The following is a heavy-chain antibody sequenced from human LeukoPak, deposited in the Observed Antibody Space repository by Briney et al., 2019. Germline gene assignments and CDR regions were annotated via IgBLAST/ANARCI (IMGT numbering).Heavy chain of an antibody. CDR1: GFTFSSYA. D-gene: IGHD6-19*01. J-gene: IGHJ6*03. CDR2: ISGSGGGT. Sequence: GGSLRLSSAASGFTFSSYAMSWVRQAPGKGLEWVSAISGSGGGTYYADSVKGRFTIFRDNAKNSLYLQMNSLRAEDTAVYYCAGVGGSGAGYYYYYMDVWGKGTTVTVSS. CDR3: AGVGGSGAGYYYYYMDV. V-gene: IGHV3-23*01.